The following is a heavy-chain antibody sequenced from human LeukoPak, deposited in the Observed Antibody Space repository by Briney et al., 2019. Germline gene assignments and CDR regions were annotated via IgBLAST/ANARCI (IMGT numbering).Heavy chain of an antibody. J-gene: IGHJ4*02. CDR1: GGTFSSYA. CDR2: IIPIFGTA. V-gene: IGHV1-69*05. CDR3: VRGAQYYDFWSGLHD. D-gene: IGHD3-3*01. Sequence: ASVKVSCKASGGTFSSYAISWVRQAPGQGLEWMGGIIPIFGTANYAQKFQGRVTITTDESTSTAYMELSSLRSEDTAVYYCVRGAQYYDFWSGLHDWGQGTLVTVSS.